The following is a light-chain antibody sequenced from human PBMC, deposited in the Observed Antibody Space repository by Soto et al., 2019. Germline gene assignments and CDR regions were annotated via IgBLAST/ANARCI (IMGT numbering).Light chain of an antibody. CDR1: SSDVGSYNL. V-gene: IGLV2-23*03. Sequence: LTQPASVSGSPGQSITISCTGTSSDVGSYNLVSWYQQHPGKAPKLMIYEGSKRPSGVSNRFSGSKSGNTASLTISGLQAEDEAGYYCCSYAGSSTFVFGTGTKVTVL. CDR2: EGS. CDR3: CSYAGSSTFV. J-gene: IGLJ1*01.